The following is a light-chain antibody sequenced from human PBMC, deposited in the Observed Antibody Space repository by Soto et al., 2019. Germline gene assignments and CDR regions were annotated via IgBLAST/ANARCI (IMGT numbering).Light chain of an antibody. CDR3: QHYDTYRAT. CDR1: QTIDTR. Sequence: DIQMTQSPSSLSSSVGDRVTITCRATQTIDTRLAWYQQKPGEAPKLLIYDASSLENGVPLRFNGSGSGTEFTLTISGLQPDDFATYYCQHYDTYRATFGLGTKVDI. V-gene: IGKV1-5*01. CDR2: DAS. J-gene: IGKJ1*01.